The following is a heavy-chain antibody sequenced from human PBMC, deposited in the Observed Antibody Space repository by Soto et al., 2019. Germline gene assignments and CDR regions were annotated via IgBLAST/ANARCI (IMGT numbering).Heavy chain of an antibody. V-gene: IGHV4-34*01. CDR3: ARGPQVYVIVATIGREVFFDY. CDR1: GGSFSGYY. D-gene: IGHD5-12*01. Sequence: QVQLQQWGAGLLKPSETLSLTCAVYGGSFSGYYWSWIRQPPGKGLEWIGEIHHSGSTNYNPSLKCRVTISVDTSKNQFSLKLSSVTAADTAVYYCARGPQVYVIVATIGREVFFDYWGQGTLVTVSS. J-gene: IGHJ4*02. CDR2: IHHSGST.